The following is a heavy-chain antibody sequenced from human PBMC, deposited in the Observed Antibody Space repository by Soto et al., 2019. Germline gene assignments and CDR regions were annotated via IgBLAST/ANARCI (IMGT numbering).Heavy chain of an antibody. CDR2: ISSSGSTI. CDR3: GGGGPVPIAVAALDV. D-gene: IGHD6-19*01. V-gene: IGHV3-11*01. J-gene: IGHJ6*02. CDR1: GFTFSDYY. Sequence: QVQLVESGGGLVKPGGSLRLSCAASGFTFSDYYMSWIRQAPGKGLEWVSYISSSGSTIYYADSVKGRFTISRDNAKNSLDLQMNGLGAEDTAGYYCGGGGPVPIAVAALDVWGQGTTVTVSS.